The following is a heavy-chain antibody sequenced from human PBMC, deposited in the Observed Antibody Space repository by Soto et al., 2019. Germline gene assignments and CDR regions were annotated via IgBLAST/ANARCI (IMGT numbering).Heavy chain of an antibody. CDR1: GYTFIDYY. J-gene: IGHJ5*02. CDR3: ARGFYDSSGFFYAGWFGP. V-gene: IGHV1-2*02. CDR2: IIPKSGDT. D-gene: IGHD3-22*01. Sequence: ASVQVSCKASGYTFIDYYIHWLRQAPGQGPEWMGWIIPKSGDTKYSEKFQGRVAMTRDTSINTAYMEMTSLRSDDTAVYYCARGFYDSSGFFYAGWFGPWGQGTLVTVSS.